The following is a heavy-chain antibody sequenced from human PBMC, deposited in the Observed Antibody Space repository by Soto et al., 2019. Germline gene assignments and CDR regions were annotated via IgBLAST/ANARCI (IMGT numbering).Heavy chain of an antibody. CDR3: VILALGKFDF. CDR2: ISDNADRI. D-gene: IGHD1-26*01. V-gene: IGHV3-23*01. CDR1: GFSFSSNS. J-gene: IGHJ4*02. Sequence: PGGSLRLSCAASGFSFSSNSMAWVRQALGKGLEWVSSISDNADRIFYADSVRGRFTFSRDNSRNKLYLQMNSLRAEDTALYYCVILALGKFDFWGQGNLVTVSS.